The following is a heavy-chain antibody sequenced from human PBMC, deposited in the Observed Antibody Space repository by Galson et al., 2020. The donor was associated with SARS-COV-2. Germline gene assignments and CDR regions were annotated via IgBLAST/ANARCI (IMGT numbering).Heavy chain of an antibody. J-gene: IGHJ6*02. CDR2: MNPNSGNT. D-gene: IGHD3-10*02. CDR3: ARALKVYYVEYMWTVGSYVGLDA. V-gene: IGHV1-8*01. CDR1: GYTFTNYD. Sequence: ASVTVSCPASGYTFTNYDINWVRQATGQGLEWVGWMNPNSGNTVYAQQFQGRVTMTGDTSISTAYMELRTLRSEDTAVHYCARALKVYYVEYMWTVGSYVGLDAGGQGGTVTVSS.